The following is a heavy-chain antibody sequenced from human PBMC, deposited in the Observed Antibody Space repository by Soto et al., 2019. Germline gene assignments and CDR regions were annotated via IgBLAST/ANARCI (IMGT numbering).Heavy chain of an antibody. CDR1: GFNFGNYA. J-gene: IGHJ4*02. V-gene: IGHV3-9*01. Sequence: VLQVESGGGLVQPGRSLRLSCAVSGFNFGNYAMHGVRQAPGKGLEWVAAINWNSDKVAYAGSVLGRFTIFRDSAKNSLHLQMNDLTTEDTALYYCAKDKGGTPYYIDSWGQGILVTVSS. CDR3: AKDKGGTPYYIDS. CDR2: INWNSDKV. D-gene: IGHD6-25*01.